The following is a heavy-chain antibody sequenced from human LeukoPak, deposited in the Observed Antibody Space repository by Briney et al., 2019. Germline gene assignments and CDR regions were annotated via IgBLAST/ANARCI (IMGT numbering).Heavy chain of an antibody. Sequence: PGGSLRLSCAASGFTFSNYWMHWVRQAPGKGLVWVSRINSDGINTSYADSVKGRFTISRDNAKNTLNLQMNSPRAEDTAVYYCARDGYYDSSGPVEAFDIWGQGTMVTVS. V-gene: IGHV3-74*01. CDR3: ARDGYYDSSGPVEAFDI. D-gene: IGHD3-22*01. J-gene: IGHJ3*02. CDR1: GFTFSNYW. CDR2: INSDGINT.